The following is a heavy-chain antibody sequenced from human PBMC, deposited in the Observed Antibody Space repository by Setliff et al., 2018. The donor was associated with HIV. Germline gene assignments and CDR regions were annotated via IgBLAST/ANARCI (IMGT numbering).Heavy chain of an antibody. V-gene: IGHV1-46*01. CDR2: INPNGGST. CDR1: GYTFTDYY. D-gene: IGHD6-13*01. CDR3: ASSNWQLVADH. J-gene: IGHJ5*02. Sequence: ASVKVSCKASGYTFTDYYLHWVRQAPGQGPEWMGLINPNGGSTIYAQKFEDRLTVTSDTATTTLYMELRSLRFDDTAMYYCASSNWQLVADHWGQGTLVTVSS.